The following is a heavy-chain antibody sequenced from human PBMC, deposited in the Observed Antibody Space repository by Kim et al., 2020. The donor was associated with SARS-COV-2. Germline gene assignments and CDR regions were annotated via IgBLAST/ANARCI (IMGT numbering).Heavy chain of an antibody. D-gene: IGHD1-26*01. CDR1: GGSISSYY. J-gene: IGHJ3*02. Sequence: SETLSLTCTVSGGSISSYYWSWIRQPPGKGLEWIGYIYYSGSTNYNPSLKSRVTISVDTSKNQFSLKLSSVTAADTAVYYCARESPNSGSYNDAFDIWGQGTMVTVSS. CDR2: IYYSGST. CDR3: ARESPNSGSYNDAFDI. V-gene: IGHV4-59*13.